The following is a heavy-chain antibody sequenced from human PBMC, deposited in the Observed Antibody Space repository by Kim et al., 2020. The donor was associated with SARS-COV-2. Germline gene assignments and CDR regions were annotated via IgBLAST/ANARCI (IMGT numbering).Heavy chain of an antibody. Sequence: SETLSLTCSVSGGSIRSYSHYWGWIRQSPGKGLEWIASAYFSGTTYYNPSLKSRVSIIVDTSRDQFSLQLTSVTAADTAIYFCARDGRLNWFEPWGQGIL. D-gene: IGHD3-16*01. CDR1: GGSIRSYSHY. V-gene: IGHV4-39*07. CDR3: ARDGRLNWFEP. CDR2: AYFSGTT. J-gene: IGHJ5*02.